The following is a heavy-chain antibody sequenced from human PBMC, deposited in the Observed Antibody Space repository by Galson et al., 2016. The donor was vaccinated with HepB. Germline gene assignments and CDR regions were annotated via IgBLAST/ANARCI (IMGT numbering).Heavy chain of an antibody. V-gene: IGHV3-9*01. Sequence: SLRLSCAVSGFSLDRYAMHWVRLVPGKGLEWVSGISLDTDRIGYADSVKGRFIVSRDNARNSVYLQMNSLRTEDSALYYCGKDILPGGIDVWGHGTRVTVAS. CDR2: ISLDTDRI. J-gene: IGHJ6*02. D-gene: IGHD3-3*01. CDR1: GFSLDRYA. CDR3: GKDILPGGIDV.